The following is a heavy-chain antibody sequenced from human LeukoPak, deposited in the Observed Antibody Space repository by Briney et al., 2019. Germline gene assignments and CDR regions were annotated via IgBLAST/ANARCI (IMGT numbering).Heavy chain of an antibody. V-gene: IGHV3-11*04. Sequence: TGGSLRLSCAASGFTFSDYYMSWIRQAPGKGLEWVSYISSSGSTIYYADSVKGRFTISRDNAKNSLYLQMNSLRAEDTAVYYCARDEGRYCSGGSCYPGDPGEYYYYYMDVWGKGTTVTVSS. CDR2: ISSSGSTI. D-gene: IGHD2-15*01. J-gene: IGHJ6*03. CDR1: GFTFSDYY. CDR3: ARDEGRYCSGGSCYPGDPGEYYYYYMDV.